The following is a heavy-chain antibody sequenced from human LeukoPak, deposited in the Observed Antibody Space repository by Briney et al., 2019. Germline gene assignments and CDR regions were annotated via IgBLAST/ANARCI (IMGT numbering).Heavy chain of an antibody. Sequence: ASVKVSCTASGYTFTSYYMHWVRQAPGQGLEWMGIINPSGASTSYAQKFQGRVTMTRNMSTSTLYMELSSLRSEDTAVYYCARSTGYNPGSQYYFDYWGQGTLVTVSS. J-gene: IGHJ4*02. CDR3: ARSTGYNPGSQYYFDY. CDR2: INPSGAST. CDR1: GYTFTSYY. D-gene: IGHD5-24*01. V-gene: IGHV1-46*01.